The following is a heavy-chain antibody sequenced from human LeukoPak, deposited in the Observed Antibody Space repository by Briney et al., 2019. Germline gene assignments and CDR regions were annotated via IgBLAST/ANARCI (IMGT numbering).Heavy chain of an antibody. CDR1: GGSFSGYY. V-gene: IGHV4-34*01. CDR3: VRGQFDFWSGYLYQGYYYYYMDV. D-gene: IGHD3-3*01. J-gene: IGHJ6*03. Sequence: PSETLSLTCAVYGGSFSGYYWSWIRQPPGKGREWIGEINHSGSTNYNPSLKSRVTISVDTSKNQFSLKLSSVTAADTAVYYCVRGQFDFWSGYLYQGYYYYYMDVWGKGTTVTGSS. CDR2: INHSGST.